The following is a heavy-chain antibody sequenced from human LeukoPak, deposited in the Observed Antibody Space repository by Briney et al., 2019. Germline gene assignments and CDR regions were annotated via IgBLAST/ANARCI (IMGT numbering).Heavy chain of an antibody. CDR3: ARDPEVDTGTGPRFDY. D-gene: IGHD5-18*01. CDR1: GGSISSYY. J-gene: IGHJ4*02. CDR2: ISYSGST. V-gene: IGHV4-59*12. Sequence: SETLSLTCTVSGGSISSYYWNWIRQPPGKGLEWIGSISYSGSTNYNPSLKSRVTISVDTSKNQFSLKLSSVTAADTAVYYCARDPEVDTGTGPRFDYWGQGTLVTVSS.